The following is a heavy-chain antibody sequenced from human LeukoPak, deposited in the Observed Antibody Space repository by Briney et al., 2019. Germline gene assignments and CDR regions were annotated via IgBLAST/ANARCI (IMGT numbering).Heavy chain of an antibody. CDR1: GYSFTSYW. V-gene: IGHV5-51*01. D-gene: IGHD3-22*01. CDR3: ARRGYYDSSGYYRWFDP. J-gene: IGHJ5*02. CDR2: IYPGDSDT. Sequence: GESLKISCKASGYSFTSYWIGWVRQMPGKGLEWMGIIYPGDSDTGYSPSFQGQVTISADKSISTAYLQWSSLKASDTAMYYCARRGYYDSSGYYRWFDPWGQGTLVTVSS.